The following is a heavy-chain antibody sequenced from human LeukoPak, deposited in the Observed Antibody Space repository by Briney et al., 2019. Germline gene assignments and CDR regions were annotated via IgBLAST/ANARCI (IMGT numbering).Heavy chain of an antibody. Sequence: ASVKVSCKASGHKLTDYSLHWVRQAPGQGLEWIGWIPTVTVDPHYTQKFQGRVTVTRDTSISTVCMELIRRRSDDTAVYYCASYAAGYKWLKVWGQGTLVTVSS. CDR1: GHKLTDYS. V-gene: IGHV1-2*02. CDR2: IPTVTVDP. J-gene: IGHJ4*02. CDR3: ASYAAGYKWLKV. D-gene: IGHD6-19*01.